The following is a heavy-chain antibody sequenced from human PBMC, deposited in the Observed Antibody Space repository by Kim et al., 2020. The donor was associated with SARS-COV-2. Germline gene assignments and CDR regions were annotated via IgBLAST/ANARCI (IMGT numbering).Heavy chain of an antibody. Sequence: GGSLRLSCAASGFTFSSYWMSWVRQAPGKGLEWVANIKQDGSEKYYVDSVKGRFTISRDNAKNSLYLQMNSLRAEDMAVYYCARDPYSLGDSGDYWGQGTLVTVSS. CDR3: ARDPYSLGDSGDY. V-gene: IGHV3-7*01. CDR1: GFTFSSYW. D-gene: IGHD4-17*01. CDR2: IKQDGSEK. J-gene: IGHJ4*02.